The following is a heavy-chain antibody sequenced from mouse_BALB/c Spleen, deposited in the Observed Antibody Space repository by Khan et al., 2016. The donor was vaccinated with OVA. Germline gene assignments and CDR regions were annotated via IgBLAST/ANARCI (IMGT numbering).Heavy chain of an antibody. V-gene: IGHV1-77*01. D-gene: IGHD1-1*01. Sequence: QVQLQQSVPELVNPGASLKVSCKASGYTFTDYIIGWVKQSTRQGLEWIGDIFPGSGTPYYNEKLKDKATLTADKSSNTAYMQLSSLTSEDSAVYFCARGGYSVFAYWGQGTLVTVSA. CDR1: GYTFTDYI. CDR3: ARGGYSVFAY. CDR2: IFPGSGTP. J-gene: IGHJ3*01.